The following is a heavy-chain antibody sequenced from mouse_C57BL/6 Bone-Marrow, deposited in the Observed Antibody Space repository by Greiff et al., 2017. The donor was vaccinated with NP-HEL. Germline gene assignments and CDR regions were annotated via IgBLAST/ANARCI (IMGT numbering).Heavy chain of an antibody. CDR2: INPSSGYT. V-gene: IGHV1-4*01. CDR1: GYTFTSYT. J-gene: IGHJ3*01. Sequence: QVQLKQSGAELARPGASVKMSCKASGYTFTSYTMHWVKQRPGQGLEWIGFINPSSGYTKYNQKFKDKATLTEDKSSSTAYMQLSSLTSEDSAVYYCAGDDYLGCADGGQGTLVTVAA. CDR3: AGDDYLGCAD. D-gene: IGHD2-4*01.